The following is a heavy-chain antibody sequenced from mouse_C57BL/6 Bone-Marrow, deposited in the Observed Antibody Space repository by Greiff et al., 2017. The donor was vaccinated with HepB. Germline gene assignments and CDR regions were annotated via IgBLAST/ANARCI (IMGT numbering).Heavy chain of an antibody. J-gene: IGHJ2*01. V-gene: IGHV1-4*01. CDR3: ALLRYYFDY. Sequence: QVQLKESGAELARPGASVKMSCKASGYTFTSYTMHWVKQRPGQGLEWIGYINPSSGYTKYNQKFKDKATLTADKSSSTAYMQLSSLTSEDSAVYYCALLRYYFDYWGQGTTLTVSS. D-gene: IGHD1-1*01. CDR2: INPSSGYT. CDR1: GYTFTSYT.